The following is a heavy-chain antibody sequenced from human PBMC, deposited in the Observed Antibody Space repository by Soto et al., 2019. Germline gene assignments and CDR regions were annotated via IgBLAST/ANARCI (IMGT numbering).Heavy chain of an antibody. J-gene: IGHJ4*02. CDR1: EGTFSSYT. D-gene: IGHD3-10*01. CDR3: ARDYGSGLKYKDY. V-gene: IGHV1-69*04. CDR2: IIPILGIT. Sequence: GASVTVSCKASEGTFSSYTISWVRQAPGQGLEWMGRIIPILGITNYAQKFQGRVTITADKSTSTAYMELSSLRSEDTAVYYCARDYGSGLKYKDYWGQGTLVTVSS.